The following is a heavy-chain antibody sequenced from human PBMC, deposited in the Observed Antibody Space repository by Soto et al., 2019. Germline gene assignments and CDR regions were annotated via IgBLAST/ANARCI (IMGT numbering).Heavy chain of an antibody. CDR3: ASALYCSGGSCSFDP. Sequence: KPSETLSLTCTVSGGSVSSGNYYWSWIRQPPGKGLEWIGFTYYTGSTSYNPSLKSRVTISMDTSKNQFYLKLTSVTAADTAVYYCASALYCSGGSCSFDPWGQGTLVTVSS. D-gene: IGHD2-15*01. CDR2: TYYTGST. V-gene: IGHV4-61*01. J-gene: IGHJ5*02. CDR1: GGSVSSGNYY.